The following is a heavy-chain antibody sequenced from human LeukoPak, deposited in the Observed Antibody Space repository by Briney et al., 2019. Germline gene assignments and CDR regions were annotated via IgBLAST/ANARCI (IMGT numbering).Heavy chain of an antibody. CDR2: INHSGST. Sequence: SETLSLTCAVYGGSFSGYYWSWIRQPPGKGLEWIGEINHSGSTNYNPSLKSRVTISVDTSKNQFSLKLSSVTAADTAVYYCARGGPYYDTLTGYHRYRYYFDYWGQGTLVTVSS. J-gene: IGHJ4*02. CDR1: GGSFSGYY. CDR3: ARGGPYYDTLTGYHRYRYYFDY. D-gene: IGHD3-9*01. V-gene: IGHV4-34*01.